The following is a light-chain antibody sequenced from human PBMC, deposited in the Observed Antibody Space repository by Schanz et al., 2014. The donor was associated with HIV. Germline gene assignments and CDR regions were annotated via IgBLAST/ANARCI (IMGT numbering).Light chain of an antibody. CDR3: SSYAGSNNV. CDR2: DVN. V-gene: IGLV2-14*03. Sequence: QSALIQPASVSGSPGQSITISCTGTSSDIGAYNYVSWYQQHPGKAPKLMIYDVNIRPSGVSNRFSGSKSGNTASLTISGLQAEDEADYYCSSYAGSNNVFGTGTKLTVL. J-gene: IGLJ1*01. CDR1: SSDIGAYNY.